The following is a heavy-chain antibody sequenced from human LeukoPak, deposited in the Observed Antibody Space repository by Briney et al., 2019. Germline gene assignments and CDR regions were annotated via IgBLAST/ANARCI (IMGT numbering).Heavy chain of an antibody. CDR1: GGSISSSSYY. V-gene: IGHV4-39*02. J-gene: IGHJ4*02. D-gene: IGHD4-17*01. CDR3: ATERIFGDYGGLDY. CDR2: IYHSGST. Sequence: SETLSLTCTVSGGSISSSSYYWGWIRQPPGKGLEWIGSIYHSGSTYYNPSLYSRVTISVDTSKNQFSLKLSSVTAADTAVYYCATERIFGDYGGLDYWGQGTLVTVSS.